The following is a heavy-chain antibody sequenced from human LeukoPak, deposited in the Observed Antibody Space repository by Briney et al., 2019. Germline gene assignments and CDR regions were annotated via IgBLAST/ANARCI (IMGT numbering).Heavy chain of an antibody. V-gene: IGHV3-23*01. CDR2: ISGSDGST. D-gene: IGHD6-13*01. Sequence: PGGSLRLSCAASGFTFSNYAMSWVRQAPGKGLEWVSAISGSDGSTNYADSVKGRFTISRDNSKNTLYLQMNSLRAEDTAVYYCANPLSYYSSSWYGIDYWGQGTLVTVSS. J-gene: IGHJ4*02. CDR3: ANPLSYYSSSWYGIDY. CDR1: GFTFSNYA.